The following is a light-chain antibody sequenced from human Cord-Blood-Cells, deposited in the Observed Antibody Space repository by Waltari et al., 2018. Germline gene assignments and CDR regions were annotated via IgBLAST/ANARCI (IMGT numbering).Light chain of an antibody. CDR2: EVS. V-gene: IGLV2-8*01. CDR1: SSDVGAYTY. J-gene: IGLJ2*01. CDR3: SSYAGSNNFDVV. Sequence: HSALTQPPPASGSPGQSVPISCPGPSSDVGAYTYVLWSQQHPGKAPKLMIYEVSKRPSGVPDRFSGSKSGNTASLTVSGLQAEDEADYYCSSYAGSNNFDVVFGGGTKLTVL.